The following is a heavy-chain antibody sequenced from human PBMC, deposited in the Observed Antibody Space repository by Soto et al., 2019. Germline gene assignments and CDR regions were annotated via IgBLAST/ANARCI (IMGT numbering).Heavy chain of an antibody. J-gene: IGHJ6*03. CDR2: IKQDGSEK. CDR3: ARVGQWLVRGIYYYYYMDV. Sequence: GGSLRLSCAASGFTFSSYWMSWVRQAPGKGLEWVANIKQDGSEKYYVDSVKGRFTISGDNAKNSLYLQMNSLRAEDTAVYYCARVGQWLVRGIYYYYYMDVWGKGTTVTVSS. D-gene: IGHD6-19*01. CDR1: GFTFSSYW. V-gene: IGHV3-7*01.